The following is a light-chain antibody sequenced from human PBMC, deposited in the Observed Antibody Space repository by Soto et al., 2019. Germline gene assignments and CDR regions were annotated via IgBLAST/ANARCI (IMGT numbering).Light chain of an antibody. J-gene: IGLJ1*01. CDR2: TNN. V-gene: IGLV1-44*01. CDR3: AAWDDSLNGYV. Sequence: QSVLTQPPSASGTPGQRVTISFSGSSSNIGSNIVNWYQQLPGTAPKLVIYTNNQRPSGVPDRFSGSKSGTSASLAISGLQSEDEADYYCAAWDDSLNGYVFGTGTKLTVL. CDR1: SSNIGSNI.